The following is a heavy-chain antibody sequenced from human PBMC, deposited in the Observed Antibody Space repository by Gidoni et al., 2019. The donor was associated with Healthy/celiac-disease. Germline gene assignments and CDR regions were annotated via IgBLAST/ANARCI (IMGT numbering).Heavy chain of an antibody. CDR1: GGSISSGGHY. V-gene: IGHV4-31*03. CDR3: ASTYCSSTSCEAPYYYYGMDV. Sequence: QVQLQESGPGLVKPSQTLSLTGTVSGGSISSGGHYWSWIRQHPGKGLEWIGYIYYSGSTYYNPSLKSRVTISVDTSKNQFSLKLSSVTAADTAVYYCASTYCSSTSCEAPYYYYGMDVWGQGTTVTVSS. D-gene: IGHD2-2*01. CDR2: IYYSGST. J-gene: IGHJ6*02.